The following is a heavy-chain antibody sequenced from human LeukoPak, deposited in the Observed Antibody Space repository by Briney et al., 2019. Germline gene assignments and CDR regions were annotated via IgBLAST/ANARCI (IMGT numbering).Heavy chain of an antibody. CDR2: IHYSGST. CDR1: GCSISTYY. CDR3: ARHLDTDMVKAHFDY. V-gene: IGHV4-59*08. D-gene: IGHD5-18*01. J-gene: IGHJ4*02. Sequence: SEALTLTCTASGCSISTYYWSWIRQPPGKGLEWIAYIHYSGSTNYSPCLKSRGSISLDTSKNQFSLKLTSVTAADTAVYYCARHLDTDMVKAHFDYWGQGTLVTVSS.